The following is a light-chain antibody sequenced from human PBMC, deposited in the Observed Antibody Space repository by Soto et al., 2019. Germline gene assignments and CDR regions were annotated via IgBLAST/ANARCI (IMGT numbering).Light chain of an antibody. CDR3: QQHGSWGIT. CDR1: QSISTY. J-gene: IGKJ3*01. V-gene: IGKV1-39*01. CDR2: AAS. Sequence: DIHMTQSPSSLSASVGDRFTITCRASQSISTYLSWYQQKPGKAPKFLIYAASSLQRGVPSRFSGSGSGTDFTLTITSLQPEDFAVYYCQQHGSWGITFGPGTKVDIK.